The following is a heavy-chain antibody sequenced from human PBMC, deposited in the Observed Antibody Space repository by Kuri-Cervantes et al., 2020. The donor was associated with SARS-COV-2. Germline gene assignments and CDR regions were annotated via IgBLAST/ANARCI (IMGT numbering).Heavy chain of an antibody. V-gene: IGHV4-34*01. D-gene: IGHD6-19*01. CDR2: INHSGST. Sequence: SQTLSLTCAVYGGSFSGYYWSWIRQPPGKGLEWIGEINHSGSTNYNPSLKSRVTVSVDTSKNQFSLKLSSVTAADTAVYYCARVLIAVAGLFWFDPWGQGTLVTVSS. CDR3: ARVLIAVAGLFWFDP. CDR1: GGSFSGYY. J-gene: IGHJ5*02.